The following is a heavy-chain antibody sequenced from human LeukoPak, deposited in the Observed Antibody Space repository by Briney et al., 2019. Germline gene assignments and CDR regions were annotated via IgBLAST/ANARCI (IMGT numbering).Heavy chain of an antibody. CDR2: ISSSGSTI. CDR3: ARTPSAIAAANWFDP. D-gene: IGHD6-13*01. Sequence: PGGSLRLSCAASGFTFSDHYMSWIRQAPGKGLEWVSYISSSGSTIYYADSVKGRFTISRDNAKNSLSLQMNGLRTEDTAVYYCARTPSAIAAANWFDPWGQGTLVTVSS. V-gene: IGHV3-11*01. J-gene: IGHJ5*02. CDR1: GFTFSDHY.